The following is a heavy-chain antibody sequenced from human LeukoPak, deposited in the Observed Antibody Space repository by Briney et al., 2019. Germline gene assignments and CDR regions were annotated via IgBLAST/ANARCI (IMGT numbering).Heavy chain of an antibody. CDR3: HVDYVDYEGFDY. V-gene: IGHV1-69*01. D-gene: IGHD4-17*01. CDR2: IIPIFGTA. CDR1: GGTFSSYA. J-gene: IGHJ4*02. Sequence: SVKASCKASGGTFSSYAISWLLQAPGQGLEWMGGIIPIFGTANYTQKFQGRVTITADESTSTAYMELSSLRSEDTAVYYCHVDYVDYEGFDYWGQGTLVTVSS.